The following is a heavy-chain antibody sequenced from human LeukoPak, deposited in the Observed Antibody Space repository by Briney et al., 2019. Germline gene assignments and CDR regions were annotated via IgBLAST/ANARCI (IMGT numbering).Heavy chain of an antibody. J-gene: IGHJ4*02. CDR2: IYYSGST. Sequence: PSETLPLTCTVSGGSISSYYWSWIRQPPGKGLEWIGYIYYSGSTNYNPSLKSRVTISVDTSKNQFSLKLYSVTAADTAVYYCATRKLGNDYWGQGTLVTVSS. D-gene: IGHD7-27*01. CDR3: ATRKLGNDY. V-gene: IGHV4-59*01. CDR1: GGSISSYY.